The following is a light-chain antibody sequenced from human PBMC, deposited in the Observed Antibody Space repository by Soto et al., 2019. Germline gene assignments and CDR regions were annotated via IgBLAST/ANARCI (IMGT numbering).Light chain of an antibody. CDR3: QTWATGIQGV. CDR2: EVT. V-gene: IGLV2-14*01. Sequence: QSVLTQPASVSGSPGQSITISCTGTSSDVGVYNLVSWYQQHPGKVPKLLIYEVTKRPSGVSNRFSGSKSGNTASLTISGLQAEDEADYYCQTWATGIQGVFGGGTKLTVL. CDR1: SSDVGVYNL. J-gene: IGLJ3*02.